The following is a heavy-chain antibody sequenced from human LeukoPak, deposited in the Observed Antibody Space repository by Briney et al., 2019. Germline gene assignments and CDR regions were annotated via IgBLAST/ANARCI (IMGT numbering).Heavy chain of an antibody. D-gene: IGHD3-10*01. J-gene: IGHJ4*02. V-gene: IGHV3-53*01. CDR1: GFTVGSNY. CDR2: IYSGGST. Sequence: GGSLRLSCAASGFTVGSNYMSWVRQAPGKGLEWVSIIYSGGSTYYADSVKGRFTISRDNSKNNLYLQMNSLGAEDTAVYYCARLTMVRGPDYWGQGTLVTVSS. CDR3: ARLTMVRGPDY.